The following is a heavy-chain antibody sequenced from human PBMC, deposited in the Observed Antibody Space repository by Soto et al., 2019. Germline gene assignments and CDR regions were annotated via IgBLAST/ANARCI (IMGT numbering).Heavy chain of an antibody. D-gene: IGHD6-13*01. V-gene: IGHV3-48*03. CDR1: GFTFSSYE. CDR2: ISSSGSTI. J-gene: IGHJ6*02. Sequence: LRLSCATSGFTFSSYEMNWVRQAPGKGLEWVSYISSSGSTIYYADSVKGRFTISRGNAKNSLYLQMDSLRAEDTAVYYCARDQEAGSFFPYYYGMDVWGQGTTVTVSS. CDR3: ARDQEAGSFFPYYYGMDV.